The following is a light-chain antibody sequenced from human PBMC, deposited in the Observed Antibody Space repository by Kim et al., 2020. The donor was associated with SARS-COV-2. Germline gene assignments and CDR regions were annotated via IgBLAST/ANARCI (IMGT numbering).Light chain of an antibody. CDR2: GNS. CDR1: SSNIGSGYD. Sequence: QRVTIACTGSSSNIGSGYDVHWYQQLPGTAPKLLIYGNSNRPSGVPDRFSGSKSGTSASLAITGLQAEDEADYYCQSYDSSLSGYVFGTGTKVTVL. CDR3: QSYDSSLSGYV. J-gene: IGLJ1*01. V-gene: IGLV1-40*01.